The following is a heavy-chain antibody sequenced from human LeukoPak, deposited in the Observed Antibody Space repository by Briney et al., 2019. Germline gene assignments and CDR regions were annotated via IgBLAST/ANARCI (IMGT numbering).Heavy chain of an antibody. CDR3: ARTLFFGVVTRFDY. Sequence: SVRVPCKASGGTFSSYAISWVRQAPGQGLEWMGRIIPIFGTANYAQKFQGRVTITTDESTSTAYMELSSLRSEDTAVYYCARTLFFGVVTRFDYWGQGTLVTVSS. CDR2: IIPIFGTA. D-gene: IGHD3-3*01. V-gene: IGHV1-69*05. CDR1: GGTFSSYA. J-gene: IGHJ4*02.